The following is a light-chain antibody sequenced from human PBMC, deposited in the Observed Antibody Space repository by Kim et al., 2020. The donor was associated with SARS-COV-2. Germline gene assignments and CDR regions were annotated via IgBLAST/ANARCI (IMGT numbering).Light chain of an antibody. CDR2: AVG. V-gene: IGLV2-14*03. CDR1: SSDVGSYDY. CDR3: SSYTRSSTNYV. J-gene: IGLJ1*01. Sequence: QSINISCTGTSSDVGSYDYVSWYQQHPGKAPKLMIYAVGNRPSGVSNRFSGSKSANPASLSISGLQAEDEADYYCSSYTRSSTNYVFGTGTKVTVL.